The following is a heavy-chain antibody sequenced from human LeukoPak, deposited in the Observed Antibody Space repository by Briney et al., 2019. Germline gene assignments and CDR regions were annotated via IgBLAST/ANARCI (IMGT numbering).Heavy chain of an antibody. V-gene: IGHV1-18*01. CDR2: ISAYNGNT. Sequence: ASVKVSCKACGYTFTSYGISWVRQAPGQGLEWMGWISAYNGNTNYAQKLQGRVTMTTDTSTSTAYMELRSLRSDDTAVYYCARLRYFDWLLFPWGQGTLVTVSS. CDR3: ARLRYFDWLLFP. CDR1: GYTFTSYG. D-gene: IGHD3-9*01. J-gene: IGHJ5*02.